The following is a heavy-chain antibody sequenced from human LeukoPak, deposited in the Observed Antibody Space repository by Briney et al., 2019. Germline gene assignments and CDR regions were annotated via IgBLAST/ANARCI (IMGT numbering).Heavy chain of an antibody. CDR2: LSGSGTTT. Sequence: GGSLRLSCAASGFTFSNYAMSWVRQAPGKGLEWVASLSGSGTTTYYADSVKGRFTISRDNAKNSLYLQMNSLRAEDTAVYYCARASGSHDGFDIWGQGTMVTVSS. V-gene: IGHV3-21*01. CDR3: ARASGSHDGFDI. CDR1: GFTFSNYA. J-gene: IGHJ3*02. D-gene: IGHD1-26*01.